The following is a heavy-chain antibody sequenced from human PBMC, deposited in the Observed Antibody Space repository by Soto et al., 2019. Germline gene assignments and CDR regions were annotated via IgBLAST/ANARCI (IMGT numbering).Heavy chain of an antibody. V-gene: IGHV3-66*02. J-gene: IGHJ4*02. CDR2: ISGSGGST. D-gene: IGHD1-1*01. Sequence: PGGSLRLSCAASGFTVSSNYMSWVRQAPGKGLEWVSVISGSGGSTYYADSVKGRFTISRDNSKNTLYLQMNSLRAEDTAVYYCARERLEPNPYFDYWGQGTLVTVSS. CDR1: GFTVSSNY. CDR3: ARERLEPNPYFDY.